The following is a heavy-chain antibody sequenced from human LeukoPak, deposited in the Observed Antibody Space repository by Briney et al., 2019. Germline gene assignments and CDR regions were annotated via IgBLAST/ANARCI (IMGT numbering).Heavy chain of an antibody. CDR2: IYYSGST. CDR1: GGSISSSSYY. J-gene: IGHJ6*04. D-gene: IGHD6-19*01. Sequence: SETLFLTCTVSGGSISSSSYYWGWIRQPPGKGLEWIGSIYYSGSTYYNPSLKSRVTKSVDTSKNQFSLKLSSVTAADTAVYYCARDPMVRYSSEGYMDVWGKGTTVTISS. CDR3: ARDPMVRYSSEGYMDV. V-gene: IGHV4-39*07.